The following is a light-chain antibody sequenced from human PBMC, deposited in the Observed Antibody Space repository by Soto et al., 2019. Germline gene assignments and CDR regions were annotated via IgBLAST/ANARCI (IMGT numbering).Light chain of an antibody. V-gene: IGKV3-20*01. J-gene: IGKJ5*01. CDR3: QQYGNAPIT. Sequence: EFVLTQSPGTLSGSPGERATLSVRASQSVSSYLAWYQQKPGQAPRLLIYGASSRATGIPDRFSGSGSGTDFTLSISRLEVEDFAVYHCQQYGNAPITFGQGTRLEIK. CDR1: QSVSSY. CDR2: GAS.